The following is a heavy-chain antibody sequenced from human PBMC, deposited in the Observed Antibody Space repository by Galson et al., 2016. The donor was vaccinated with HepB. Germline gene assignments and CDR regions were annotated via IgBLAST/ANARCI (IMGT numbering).Heavy chain of an antibody. CDR1: GGSISSNYW. J-gene: IGHJ4*02. CDR3: TRGNLGAYATMAFDY. V-gene: IGHV4-4*02. CDR2: IYETGTA. D-gene: IGHD1-26*01. Sequence: SETLSLTCDVSGGSISSNYWWGWVRQSPEKGFEWIGEIYETGTANYNPPFTRRATISVDKSKYQISLRLDSVTAADTAVYYCTRGNLGAYATMAFDYWGQGSLVTVSS.